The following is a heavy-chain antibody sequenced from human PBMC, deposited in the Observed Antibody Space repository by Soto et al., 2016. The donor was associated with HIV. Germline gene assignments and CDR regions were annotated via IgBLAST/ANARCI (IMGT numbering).Heavy chain of an antibody. D-gene: IGHD3-16*01. V-gene: IGHV3-23*01. J-gene: IGHJ6*02. CDR2: ISGSGGST. CDR3: AKDPRGLWDYYYYGMDV. Sequence: EVQLLESGGGLVQPGGSLRLSCAASGFTFSSYAMSWVRQAPGKGLEWVSAISGSGGSTYYADSVKGRFTISRDNSKNTLYLQMNSLRAEDTAVYYCAKDPRGLWDYYYYGMDVWGQGDHGSPSP. CDR1: GFTFSSYA.